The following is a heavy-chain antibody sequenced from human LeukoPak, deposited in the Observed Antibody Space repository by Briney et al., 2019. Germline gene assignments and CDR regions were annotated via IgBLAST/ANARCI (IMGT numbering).Heavy chain of an antibody. D-gene: IGHD2-15*01. CDR2: IYPDDSDT. J-gene: IGHJ5*02. V-gene: IGHV5-51*01. Sequence: GESLKISCKGSGYXFTSYWISWVRQMPGKGLEWVGLIYPDDSDTRYSPSFQGQVTLSADKSISTAYLQWSSLKASDTAMYYCARRDCTGGSCYTGSGWFDPWGQGTLVTVSS. CDR3: ARRDCTGGSCYTGSGWFDP. CDR1: GYXFTSYW.